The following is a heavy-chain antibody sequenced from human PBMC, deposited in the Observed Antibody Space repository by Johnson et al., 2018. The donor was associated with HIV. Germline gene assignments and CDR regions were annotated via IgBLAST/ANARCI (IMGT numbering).Heavy chain of an antibody. CDR1: GFTFSSYA. Sequence: QVQLVESGGGLVQPGGSLRLSCAASGFTFSSYAMHWVRQAPGKGLEYVAAISSNGGKTYYADSMKGRFPISRDNSKNTLYMQMNSLRAEDTAVYYCAKASGNGYYVDAFDIWGQGTRVTVSS. V-gene: IGHV3-64*04. CDR2: ISSNGGKT. D-gene: IGHD3-3*01. J-gene: IGHJ3*02. CDR3: AKASGNGYYVDAFDI.